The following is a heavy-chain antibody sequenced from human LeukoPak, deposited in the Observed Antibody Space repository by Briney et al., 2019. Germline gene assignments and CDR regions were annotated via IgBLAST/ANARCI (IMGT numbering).Heavy chain of an antibody. CDR3: ARLPPYYSDGWGYFDH. J-gene: IGHJ4*02. V-gene: IGHV4-59*08. Sequence: SETLSLTCSVSGGSISSHYWSWIRQPPGKVLEWIAYMFDSGGTKHNPSLGSRVILSRDTSKNQFSLNLISVTAADTAVYYCARLPPYYSDGWGYFDHWGQGNLVTVSS. CDR2: MFDSGGT. D-gene: IGHD2-15*01. CDR1: GGSISSHY.